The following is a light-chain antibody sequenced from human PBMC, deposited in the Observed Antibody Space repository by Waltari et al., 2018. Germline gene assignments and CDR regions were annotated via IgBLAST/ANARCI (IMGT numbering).Light chain of an antibody. CDR1: RSNIGNNS. Sequence: SVLTQPPSASGTPGQRVTISCSRSRSNIGNNSVNWYQRLPGTAPKLLIYSNKQRPSGVPDRFSASGSGTSASLAISGLQSEDDGDYYCATWDDSLNGVVFGGGTKLTVL. J-gene: IGLJ2*01. CDR2: SNK. CDR3: ATWDDSLNGVV. V-gene: IGLV1-44*01.